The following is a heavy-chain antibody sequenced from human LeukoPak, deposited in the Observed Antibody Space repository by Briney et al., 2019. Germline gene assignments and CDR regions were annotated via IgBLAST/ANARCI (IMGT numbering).Heavy chain of an antibody. D-gene: IGHD3-22*01. CDR1: GGTFNSYA. V-gene: IGHV1-69*05. CDR3: ARDTPYYDSSGYPY. Sequence: SVKVSCKASGGTFNSYAISWVRQAPGQGLEWMGRIIPIFGTANYAQKFQGRVTITTDESTSTAYMELSSLRSEDTAVYYCARDTPYYDSSGYPYWGQGTLVTVSS. J-gene: IGHJ4*02. CDR2: IIPIFGTA.